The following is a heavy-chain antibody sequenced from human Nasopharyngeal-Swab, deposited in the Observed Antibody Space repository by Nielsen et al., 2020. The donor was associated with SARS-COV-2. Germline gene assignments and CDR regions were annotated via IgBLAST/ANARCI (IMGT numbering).Heavy chain of an antibody. J-gene: IGHJ6*02. D-gene: IGHD3-3*01. CDR2: INHSGST. CDR3: ARGRPPYYGFWSGYYTSYGMDV. V-gene: IGHV4-34*01. CDR1: GVSFSGYY. Sequence: SEFLSLTCAVYGVSFSGYYWSWIRQPPGKGLEWIGEINHSGSTNYNPSLKSRVTITVDTSKNQFFLKLSSVHAADTAVYYCARGRPPYYGFWSGYYTSYGMDVWGQGTTVTVSS.